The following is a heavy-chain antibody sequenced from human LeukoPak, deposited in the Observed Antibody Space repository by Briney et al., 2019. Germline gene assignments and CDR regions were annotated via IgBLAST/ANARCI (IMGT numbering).Heavy chain of an antibody. CDR1: GFTFSSYS. V-gene: IGHV3-21*01. J-gene: IGHJ4*02. CDR3: AREGLPSGATKIFDY. CDR2: IRTVTSSI. Sequence: GGSLRLSCAVSGFTFSSYSMHWVRQAPGKGLEWVSCIRTVTSSIYYADAVKGRFTVSSDNAKNSLYLEMNSLRAEDTAVYYCAREGLPSGATKIFDYWGQGTLVAVSS. D-gene: IGHD2-15*01.